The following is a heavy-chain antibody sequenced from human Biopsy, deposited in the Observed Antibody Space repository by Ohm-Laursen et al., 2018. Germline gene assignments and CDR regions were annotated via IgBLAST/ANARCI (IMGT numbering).Heavy chain of an antibody. J-gene: IGHJ4*02. V-gene: IGHV1-18*01. CDR3: ALQSVAQMKNFDY. D-gene: IGHD6-19*01. CDR1: GYTFTSYG. CDR2: ISPKSGGT. Sequence: SSVKVSCKASGYTFTSYGISWARQAPGQGLEWMGWISPKSGGTNYAQKFQGNITMTKNTSMSTAYMEMSRLRSDDTAVYYCALQSVAQMKNFDYWGQGTLVTVSS.